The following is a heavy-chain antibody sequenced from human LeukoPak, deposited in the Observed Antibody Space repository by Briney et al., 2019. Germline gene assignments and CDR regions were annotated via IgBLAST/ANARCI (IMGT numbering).Heavy chain of an antibody. CDR3: ARGIRGYSYGLHQNYYYYYYMDV. J-gene: IGHJ6*03. V-gene: IGHV4-61*02. CDR2: IYTSGST. D-gene: IGHD5-18*01. Sequence: SQTLSLTCTVSGGSISSGSYYWSWIRQPAGKGLEWIGRIYTSGSTNYNPSLKSRVTISVDKSKNQFSLKLSSVTAADTAVYYCARGIRGYSYGLHQNYYYYYYMDVWGKGTTVTVSS. CDR1: GGSISSGSYY.